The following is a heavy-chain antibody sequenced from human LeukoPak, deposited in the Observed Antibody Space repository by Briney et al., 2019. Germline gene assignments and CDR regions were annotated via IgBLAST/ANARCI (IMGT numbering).Heavy chain of an antibody. V-gene: IGHV4-30-2*01. CDR1: GGSISSGGYS. CDR2: IYHSGST. D-gene: IGHD1-26*01. CDR3: ARRAATLFDY. J-gene: IGHJ4*02. Sequence: SETLSLTCAVSGGSISSGGYSWSWIRQPPGKGLEWIGYIYHSGSTYYNPSLKSRVTISVDRSKNQFSLKLSSVTAADTAVYYCARRAATLFDYWGQGTLVTVSS.